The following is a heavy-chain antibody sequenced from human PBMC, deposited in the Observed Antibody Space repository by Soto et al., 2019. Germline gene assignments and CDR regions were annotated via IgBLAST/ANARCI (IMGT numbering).Heavy chain of an antibody. V-gene: IGHV3-23*01. D-gene: IGHD3-3*01. Sequence: GRSLRLSCAASEFTVSSYAMSWVRQAPGKGLEWVSAISGSGGSTYYADSVKGRFTISRDNSKNTLYLQMNSLRAEDTAVYYCAKAPVLRFLEWLPSYFQHWGQGTLVTVSS. CDR3: AKAPVLRFLEWLPSYFQH. J-gene: IGHJ1*01. CDR2: ISGSGGST. CDR1: EFTVSSYA.